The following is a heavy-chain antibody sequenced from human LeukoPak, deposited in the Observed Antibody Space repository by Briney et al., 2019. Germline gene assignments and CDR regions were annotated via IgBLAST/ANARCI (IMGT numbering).Heavy chain of an antibody. J-gene: IGHJ6*03. Sequence: GGSLRLSCAASGFTFSSYGMHWVRQAPGKGLEWVAFIRYDGSNKYYADSVKGRFTISRDNSKSTLYLQMNSLRAEDTAVYYCAKCGAYYYYYMDVWGKGTTVTVSS. D-gene: IGHD3-10*01. CDR2: IRYDGSNK. CDR1: GFTFSSYG. CDR3: AKCGAYYYYYMDV. V-gene: IGHV3-30*02.